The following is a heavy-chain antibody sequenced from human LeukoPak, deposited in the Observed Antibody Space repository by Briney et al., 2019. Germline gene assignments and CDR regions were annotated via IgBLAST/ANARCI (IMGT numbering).Heavy chain of an antibody. J-gene: IGHJ4*02. D-gene: IGHD6-13*01. V-gene: IGHV3-23*01. CDR3: SEAPTSSWTLDY. CDR1: GFTFSSYA. Sequence: PGGSLRLSCAASGFTFSSYAMSWVPQAPGKGLEWVSAISGSGGSTYYADSVKGRFTISRDNSKNTLYLQMNSLRAEDTAVYYCSEAPTSSWTLDYWGQGTLVTVSS. CDR2: ISGSGGST.